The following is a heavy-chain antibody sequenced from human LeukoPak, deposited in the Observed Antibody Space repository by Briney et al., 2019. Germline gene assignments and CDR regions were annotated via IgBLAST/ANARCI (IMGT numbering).Heavy chain of an antibody. CDR2: IYYSGST. V-gene: IGHV4-31*03. D-gene: IGHD2-2*01. J-gene: IGHJ4*02. Sequence: SETLSLTCTVSGGSISSGGYYWSWIRQHPGKGLEWIGYIYYSGSTYYNPSLKSRVTISVDTSMNQFSLKLSSVTAADTAVYYCARAPRYCSSTSCYGKNFDYWGQGTLVTVSS. CDR1: GGSISSGGYY. CDR3: ARAPRYCSSTSCYGKNFDY.